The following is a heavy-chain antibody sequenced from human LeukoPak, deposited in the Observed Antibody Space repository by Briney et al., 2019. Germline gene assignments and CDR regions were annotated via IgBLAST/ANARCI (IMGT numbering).Heavy chain of an antibody. V-gene: IGHV3-48*04. Sequence: GGSLRLSCVASGFTFGPYTMNWVRQAPGKGLEWISHITSSSDTKYYADSVKGRFTISRDNAKNSLYLQMNSLRAEDTAVYYCARDADHSRFDPWGQGTLVTVSS. J-gene: IGHJ5*02. CDR2: ITSSSDTK. CDR3: ARDADHSRFDP. CDR1: GFTFGPYT.